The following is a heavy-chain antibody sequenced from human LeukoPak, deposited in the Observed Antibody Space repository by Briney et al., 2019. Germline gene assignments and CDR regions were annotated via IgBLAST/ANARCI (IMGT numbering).Heavy chain of an antibody. CDR3: ARVNGGGSSSWYSGGGFDY. V-gene: IGHV6-1*01. Sequence: SQTLSLTCAISGDSVSSNSAAWNWIRQSPSRGLEWLGRTYYRSKWYNDYAVSVKSRITINPDTSKNQFSLQLNSVTPEDTAVYYCARVNGGGSSSWYSGGGFDYWGQGTLVTVSS. D-gene: IGHD6-13*01. CDR1: GDSVSSNSAA. CDR2: TYYRSKWYN. J-gene: IGHJ4*02.